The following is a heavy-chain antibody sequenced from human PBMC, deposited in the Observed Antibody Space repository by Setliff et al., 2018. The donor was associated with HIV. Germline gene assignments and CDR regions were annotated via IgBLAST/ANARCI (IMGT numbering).Heavy chain of an antibody. CDR3: AREGVEGIVDY. CDR1: GYTFTDYY. D-gene: IGHD2-15*01. Sequence: ASVKVSCKASGYTFTDYYIHWVRQAPGQGLEWMGRINPNSGGTNYVQKFQGRVTMTRDRSVSTAYMELSSLRSEDTAVYYCAREGVEGIVDYWGQGTLVTVSS. V-gene: IGHV1-2*06. J-gene: IGHJ4*02. CDR2: INPNSGGT.